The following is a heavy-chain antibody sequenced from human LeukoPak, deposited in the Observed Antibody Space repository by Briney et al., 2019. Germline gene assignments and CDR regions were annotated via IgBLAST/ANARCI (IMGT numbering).Heavy chain of an antibody. CDR1: GYSFTSYW. D-gene: IGHD3-22*01. CDR3: ARQGSGYYYDRVNWFDP. J-gene: IGHJ5*02. CDR2: IYPGDSDT. V-gene: IGHV5-51*01. Sequence: GESLKISCKGSGYSFTSYWIGWVRQMPGKGLEWMGIIYPGDSDTRYSPSFQGQVTISAEKSISTAYLQWSSLKASDTAMYYCARQGSGYYYDRVNWFDPWGQGTLVTVSS.